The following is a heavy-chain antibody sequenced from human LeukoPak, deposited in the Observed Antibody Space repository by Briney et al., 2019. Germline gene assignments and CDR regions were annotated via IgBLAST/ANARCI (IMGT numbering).Heavy chain of an antibody. Sequence: GGSLRLSCSASGFTFSTYWMHWVRQAPGKGLVWVSRINVDGSSTFYADSVKGRFTISRDNSKNSLDLQMNSLRTEDTALYYCAKSNSHGSSWYYFDYWGQGTLVTVSS. CDR1: GFTFSTYW. J-gene: IGHJ4*02. CDR3: AKSNSHGSSWYYFDY. CDR2: INVDGSST. V-gene: IGHV3-74*01. D-gene: IGHD6-13*01.